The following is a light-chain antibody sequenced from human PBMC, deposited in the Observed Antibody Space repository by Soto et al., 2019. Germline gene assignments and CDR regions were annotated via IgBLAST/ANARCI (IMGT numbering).Light chain of an antibody. CDR1: SSDVGGYNY. Sequence: QSALTQPASVSGSPGQSITISCTGTSSDVGGYNYVSWYQQHPGKAPKLMIYDVSTRPSGVSNLFSGSKSGNTASLTISGLQAEYEADYYCSSYTSSSSYVFGTGTKLTVL. CDR3: SSYTSSSSYV. CDR2: DVS. V-gene: IGLV2-14*01. J-gene: IGLJ1*01.